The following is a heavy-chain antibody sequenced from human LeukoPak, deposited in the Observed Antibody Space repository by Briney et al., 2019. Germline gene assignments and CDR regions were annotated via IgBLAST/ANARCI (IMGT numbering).Heavy chain of an antibody. V-gene: IGHV4-39*01. CDR3: ARTDSKSYSSGWYNY. Sequence: SETLSLTCTVSGGSLSSSSYYWGWIRQPPGKGLEWIRSIYYSGSTYYNTSLKSRVTISVDPSKNQFSLKLSSVTATDTAVYYCARTDSKSYSSGWYNYWGQGTLVTVSS. J-gene: IGHJ4*02. D-gene: IGHD6-19*01. CDR2: IYYSGST. CDR1: GGSLSSSSYY.